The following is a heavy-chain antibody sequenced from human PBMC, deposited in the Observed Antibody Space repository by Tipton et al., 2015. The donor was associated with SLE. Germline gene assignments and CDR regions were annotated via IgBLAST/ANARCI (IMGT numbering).Heavy chain of an antibody. CDR1: GDSVTSSGYY. CDR3: ASLAGTYSSYFRDY. J-gene: IGHJ4*02. Sequence: TLSLTCTATGDSVTSSGYYWSWIRQHPGKGLEWIGTIHYAGGTYYNPSLRSRLTISVDTSENHFSLKLTSVTAADTAVYYCASLAGTYSSYFRDYWGRGALVSVSS. V-gene: IGHV4-39*02. CDR2: IHYAGGT. D-gene: IGHD1-26*01.